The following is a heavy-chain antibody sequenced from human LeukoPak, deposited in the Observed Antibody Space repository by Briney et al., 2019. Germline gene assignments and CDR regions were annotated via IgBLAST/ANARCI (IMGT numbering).Heavy chain of an antibody. V-gene: IGHV1-69*04. CDR3: ARSSVTGHFDF. CDR2: IILPLDIT. J-gene: IGHJ4*02. Sequence: ASVKVSSKASGDTFSSSAISWVRQAPGQGLEWMGKIILPLDITNYAQQFQGGVMITTDKSTDTVFLELSSLRSQDTAVYYCARSSVTGHFDFWGQGTLVTVSS. CDR1: GDTFSSSA. D-gene: IGHD6-19*01.